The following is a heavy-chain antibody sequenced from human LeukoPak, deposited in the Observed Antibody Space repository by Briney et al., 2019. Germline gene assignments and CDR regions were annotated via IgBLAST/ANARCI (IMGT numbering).Heavy chain of an antibody. CDR3: ARDRKVRGARGNWFDP. V-gene: IGHV1-2*02. CDR1: GYTFTGYY. D-gene: IGHD3-10*01. CDR2: INPNSGGA. J-gene: IGHJ5*02. Sequence: ASVKVSCKASGYTFTGYYTHWVRQAPGQGLEWMGWINPNSGGANYAQKFQGRVTMTRDTSISTAYMELSRLRSDDTAVYYCARDRKVRGARGNWFDPWGQGTLVTVSS.